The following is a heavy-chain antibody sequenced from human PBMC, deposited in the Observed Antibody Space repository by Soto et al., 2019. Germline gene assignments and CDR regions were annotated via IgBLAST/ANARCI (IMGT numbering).Heavy chain of an antibody. D-gene: IGHD2-15*01. CDR1: GGSISSGGYY. CDR2: IYYSGST. Sequence: QVQLQESGPGLVKPSQTLSLTCTASGGSISSGGYYWSWIRQHPGKGLEWIGYIYYSGSTYYNPSLKSRVTISVDTSKNQFSLKLSSVTAADTAVYYCARGRVVAATKYNWFDPWGQGTLVTVSS. CDR3: ARGRVVAATKYNWFDP. V-gene: IGHV4-31*03. J-gene: IGHJ5*02.